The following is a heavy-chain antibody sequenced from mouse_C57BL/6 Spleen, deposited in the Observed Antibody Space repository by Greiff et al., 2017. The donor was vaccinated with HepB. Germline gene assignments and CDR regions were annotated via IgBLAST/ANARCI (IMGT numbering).Heavy chain of an antibody. D-gene: IGHD3-2*02. Sequence: SGAELVRPGTSVKVSCKASGYAFTNYLIEWVKQRPGQGLEWIGVINPGSGGTNYNEKFKGKATLTADKSSSTAYMQLSSLTSEDSAVYFCAREAAQAPGTMDYWGQGTSVTVSS. CDR1: GYAFTNYL. J-gene: IGHJ4*01. CDR2: INPGSGGT. CDR3: AREAAQAPGTMDY. V-gene: IGHV1-54*01.